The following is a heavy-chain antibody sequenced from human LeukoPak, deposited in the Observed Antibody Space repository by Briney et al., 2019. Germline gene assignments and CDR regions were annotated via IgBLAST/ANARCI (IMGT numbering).Heavy chain of an antibody. CDR3: ARDGNYYDSSGYYDWFDP. D-gene: IGHD3-22*01. V-gene: IGHV4-59*12. J-gene: IGHJ5*02. CDR2: VYYSGST. Sequence: SETLSLTCTVSGDSISSYSWSWIRQPPGKGLEWIGYVYYSGSTNYNPSLKSRVTMSVDTSKNQFSLKLSSVTAADTAVYYCARDGNYYDSSGYYDWFDPWGQGTLVTVSS. CDR1: GDSISSYS.